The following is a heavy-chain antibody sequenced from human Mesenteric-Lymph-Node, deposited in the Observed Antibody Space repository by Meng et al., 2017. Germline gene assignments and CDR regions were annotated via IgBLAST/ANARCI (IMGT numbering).Heavy chain of an antibody. J-gene: IGHJ4*02. Sequence: GQLREGGAGLLKPSETLSRTCAVYGGSFSGYYWSWIRQPPGKGLEWIGEIIHGGSPSYNPSLKSRVTISIDTSKNQLSLMLSSVTAADTAVYYCARRPTGIDYWGQGTLVTVSS. CDR1: GGSFSGYY. CDR3: ARRPTGIDY. V-gene: IGHV4-34*12. D-gene: IGHD2-8*02. CDR2: IIHGGSP.